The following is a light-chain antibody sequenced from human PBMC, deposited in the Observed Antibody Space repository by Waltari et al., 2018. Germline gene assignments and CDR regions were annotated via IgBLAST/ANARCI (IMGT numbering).Light chain of an antibody. V-gene: IGLV6-57*03. CDR2: EDN. Sequence: FMLTQPHSVSESPGKTVTISCTRSSGNIATNYVQWYQQRPGRAPTKVIYEDNQSPSGVPDRFSCSIDSSSNSASLIISGLKAEDEADYYCQSFDSSHVVFGGGTKLTVL. J-gene: IGLJ2*01. CDR3: QSFDSSHVV. CDR1: SGNIATNY.